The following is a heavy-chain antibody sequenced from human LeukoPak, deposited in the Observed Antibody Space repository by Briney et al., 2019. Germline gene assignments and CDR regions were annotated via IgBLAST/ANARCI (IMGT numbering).Heavy chain of an antibody. CDR3: ARDKGQAVAGILDY. D-gene: IGHD6-19*01. Sequence: SETLSLTCTVSGGSISSGYYWGWIRQPPGKGLEWIGTIYHSGSTYYNPSLKSRVTISVDTSKNQFSLKLSSVTAADTAVYYCARDKGQAVAGILDYWGQGTLVTVSS. CDR1: GGSISSGYY. J-gene: IGHJ4*02. V-gene: IGHV4-38-2*02. CDR2: IYHSGST.